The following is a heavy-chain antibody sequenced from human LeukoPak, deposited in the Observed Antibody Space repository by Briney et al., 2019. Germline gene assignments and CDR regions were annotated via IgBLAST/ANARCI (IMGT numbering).Heavy chain of an antibody. Sequence: GESLKISCKGSGYSFTNYWIGWVRQVPGKGLEWMGIIYPGDSDTRYSPSSQGQVTISADKSITTAYLRWSSLKASDTAVYYCASVGAATEHNWFDPWGQGILVTVSS. CDR3: ASVGAATEHNWFDP. CDR2: IYPGDSDT. CDR1: GYSFTNYW. D-gene: IGHD2-15*01. V-gene: IGHV5-51*01. J-gene: IGHJ5*02.